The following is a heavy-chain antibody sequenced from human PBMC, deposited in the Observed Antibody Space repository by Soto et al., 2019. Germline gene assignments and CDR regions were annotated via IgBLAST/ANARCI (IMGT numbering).Heavy chain of an antibody. CDR2: IWHDGTNQ. CDR3: ARERGQIDS. V-gene: IGHV3-33*01. J-gene: IGHJ4*02. Sequence: QVQLVESGGGVVQPGRSLRLSCAASGFTFSNYGMQWVRQAPGKGLEWVAVIWHDGTNQYYGDSVKGRFTISRDNSNNTLYLQLNSLRAEDTAVHYCARERGQIDSWGQGTLVTVSS. CDR1: GFTFSNYG.